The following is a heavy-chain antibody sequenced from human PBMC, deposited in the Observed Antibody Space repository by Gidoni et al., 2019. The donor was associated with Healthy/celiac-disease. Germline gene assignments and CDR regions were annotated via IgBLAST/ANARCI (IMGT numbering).Heavy chain of an antibody. CDR1: GFPFGSYG. D-gene: IGHD2-8*02. V-gene: IGHV3-33*01. CDR3: AREEGTSGGSDRNLDY. Sequence: QVQLVESGGGVVQPGRSLRLSCAASGFPFGSYGMHWVRQAPGKGLEWVAVIWYDGSNKYYADSVKGRFTISRDNSKNTLYLQMNSLRAEDTAVYYCAREEGTSGGSDRNLDYWGQGTLVTVSS. CDR2: IWYDGSNK. J-gene: IGHJ4*02.